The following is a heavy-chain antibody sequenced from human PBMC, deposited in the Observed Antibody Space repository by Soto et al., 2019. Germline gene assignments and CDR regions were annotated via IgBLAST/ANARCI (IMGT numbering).Heavy chain of an antibody. CDR2: ISAYNGNT. V-gene: IGHV1-18*01. CDR3: ARDNGFGESDV. Sequence: QVQLVQSGAEVKKPGASVKVTWKASGYSFTSHGITWVRQAPGQGLKGRGWISAYNGNTNYARKLQGRVTMTTDTSTSTAYLELRSLRSDDTAVYYCARDNGFGESDVWGQGTTVTVS. CDR1: GYSFTSHG. J-gene: IGHJ6*02. D-gene: IGHD3-10*01.